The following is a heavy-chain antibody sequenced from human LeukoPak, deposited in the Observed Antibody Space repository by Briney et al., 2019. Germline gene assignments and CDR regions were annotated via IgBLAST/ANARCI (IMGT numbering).Heavy chain of an antibody. D-gene: IGHD3-10*01. CDR2: IYPGDSDT. CDR3: ARHQFPYYYGSGSYFNDAFDI. J-gene: IGHJ3*02. CDR1: GYSFTSYW. Sequence: SGESLKISCKGSGYSFTSYWIGWVRQMPGKGLEWMGIIYPGDSDTRYSPSFQGQVTISADKSISTAYLQWSSLKASDTAMYYCARHQFPYYYGSGSYFNDAFDIWGQGTMVTVSS. V-gene: IGHV5-51*01.